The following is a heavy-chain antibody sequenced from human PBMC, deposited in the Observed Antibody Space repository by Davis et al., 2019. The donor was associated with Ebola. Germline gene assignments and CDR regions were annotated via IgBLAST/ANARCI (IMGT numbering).Heavy chain of an antibody. J-gene: IGHJ4*02. D-gene: IGHD4-17*01. Sequence: GESLKISCKGSGYTFSSFWMNWVRQAPGKGLEWVSRINNDGTSTNYTDVDRGRFTVSRDNAKNTLYLQMNSLRDEDTALYYCSRGGAVKFDYWGQGTLVTVSS. V-gene: IGHV3-74*01. CDR1: GYTFSSFW. CDR3: SRGGAVKFDY. CDR2: INNDGTST.